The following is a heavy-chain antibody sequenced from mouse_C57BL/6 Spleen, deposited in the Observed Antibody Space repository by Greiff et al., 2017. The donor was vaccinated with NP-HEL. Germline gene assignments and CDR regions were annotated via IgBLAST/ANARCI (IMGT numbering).Heavy chain of an antibody. V-gene: IGHV1-80*01. D-gene: IGHD2-4*01. CDR2: IYPGDGAT. J-gene: IGHJ2*01. CDR3: ARVEDDYSYYDDY. Sequence: QVQLQQSGAELVKPGASVKISCKASGYAFSSYWMNWVKQRPGKGLEWIGQIYPGDGATNYNGKFTGKATLTADKSSSTAYMQLSSLTSEDSAVYVCARVEDDYSYYDDYWGQGTTLTVSS. CDR1: GYAFSSYW.